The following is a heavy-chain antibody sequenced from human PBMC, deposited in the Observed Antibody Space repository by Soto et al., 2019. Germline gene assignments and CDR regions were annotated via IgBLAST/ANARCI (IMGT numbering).Heavy chain of an antibody. CDR2: ISYDGSNK. CDR3: ANSLRPWSYQNSYYYYGMDV. D-gene: IGHD1-26*01. CDR1: GFTFSSYG. V-gene: IGHV3-30*18. J-gene: IGHJ6*02. Sequence: QVQLVESGAGVVQPGRSLRLSCAASGFTFSSYGMHWVRQAPGKGLEWVAVISYDGSNKYYADSVKGRFTISRDNSKNTLYLQMNSLRAEDTAVYYCANSLRPWSYQNSYYYYGMDVWGQGTTVTVSS.